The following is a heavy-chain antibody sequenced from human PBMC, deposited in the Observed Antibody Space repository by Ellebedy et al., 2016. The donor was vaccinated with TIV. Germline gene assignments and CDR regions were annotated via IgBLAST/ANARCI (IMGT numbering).Heavy chain of an antibody. Sequence: GGSLRLXXAASGFTFSSYWMHWVRQAPGKGLEWVANIKQDGSEKYYVDSVKGRFTISRDNAKNSLYLQMDSLRAEDMTVYYCARARFDPWGQGTLVTVSS. V-gene: IGHV3-7*03. CDR3: ARARFDP. CDR1: GFTFSSYW. CDR2: IKQDGSEK. J-gene: IGHJ5*02.